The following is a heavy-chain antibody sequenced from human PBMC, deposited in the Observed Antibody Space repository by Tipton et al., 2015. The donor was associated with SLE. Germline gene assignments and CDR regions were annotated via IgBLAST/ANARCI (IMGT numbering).Heavy chain of an antibody. CDR3: AGQLVEEYYFDY. Sequence: TLSLTCAVYGGSISSYYWSWIRQPPGKGLEWIGYIYTSGSTNYNPSLKSRVTISVDTSKNQFSLKLSSVTAADTAVYYCAGQLVEEYYFDYWGQGTLVTVSS. D-gene: IGHD6-6*01. CDR2: IYTSGST. CDR1: GGSISSYY. V-gene: IGHV4-4*08. J-gene: IGHJ4*02.